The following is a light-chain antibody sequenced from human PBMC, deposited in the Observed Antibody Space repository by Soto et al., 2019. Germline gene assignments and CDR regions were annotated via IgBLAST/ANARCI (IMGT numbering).Light chain of an antibody. CDR2: AAS. J-gene: IGKJ2*01. CDR1: QGISSY. CDR3: QQLNSYT. V-gene: IGKV1-9*01. Sequence: IQLTQSPSSLSASVGDRVTITCRASQGISSYLAWYQQKPGKAPKLLIYAASTLQSGVPSRFSGSGSGTDFTLTISSLQPEDFATYSCQQLNSYTFGQGTKLEIK.